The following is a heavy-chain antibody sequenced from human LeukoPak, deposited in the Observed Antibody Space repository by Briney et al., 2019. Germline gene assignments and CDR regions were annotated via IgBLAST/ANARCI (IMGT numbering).Heavy chain of an antibody. CDR3: ARMVRSCSSTSCYLTYAFDI. CDR2: ISAYNGKT. J-gene: IGHJ3*02. V-gene: IGHV1-18*01. Sequence: ASVKVSCKASGYTFTNNGINWVRQAPGQGLKWMGWISAYNGKTNCAQKLQGRVTMTTDTSTSTAYMELRSLISDDTAVYYCARMVRSCSSTSCYLTYAFDIWGQGTMVTVSS. D-gene: IGHD2-2*01. CDR1: GYTFTNNG.